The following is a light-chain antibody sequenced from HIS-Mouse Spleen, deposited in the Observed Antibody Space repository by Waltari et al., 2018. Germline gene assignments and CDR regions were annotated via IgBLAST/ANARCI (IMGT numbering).Light chain of an antibody. CDR1: NIGSKS. J-gene: IGLJ6*01. CDR2: DDS. Sequence: SYVLTQPPSVSVAPGKTARITCGGNNIGSKSVHWYQQKPGQAPVLVVYDDSDRPSGIPEGFSGSNSGNTATLTISRVEAGDEADYYCQVWDSSSDHNVFGSGTKVTVL. V-gene: IGLV3-21*03. CDR3: QVWDSSSDHNV.